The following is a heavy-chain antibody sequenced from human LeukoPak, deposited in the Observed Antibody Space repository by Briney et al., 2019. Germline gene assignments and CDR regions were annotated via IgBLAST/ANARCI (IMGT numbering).Heavy chain of an antibody. V-gene: IGHV1-2*02. CDR3: ARDGSFDY. J-gene: IGHJ4*02. D-gene: IGHD5-12*01. CDR2: INPNSGDT. Sequence: ASVKVSCKASGYTSTGYYMHWVRQAPGQGLEWMGWINPNSGDTNYAQNFQGRVTMTRDTSLNTAYMELSRLRSDDTAVYYCARDGSFDYWGQGTLVTVSS. CDR1: GYTSTGYY.